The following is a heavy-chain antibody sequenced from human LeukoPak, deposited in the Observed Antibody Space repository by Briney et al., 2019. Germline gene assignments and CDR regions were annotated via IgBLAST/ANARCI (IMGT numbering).Heavy chain of an antibody. Sequence: ASVKVSCKASGGTFSGYAISWVRQAPGQGLEWMGGIIPIFGTANYAQKFQGRVTITADESTSTAYMELSSLRSEDTAVYYCARDSPASGSTLLDYWGQGTLVTVSS. CDR1: GGTFSGYA. D-gene: IGHD3-10*01. V-gene: IGHV1-69*13. CDR2: IIPIFGTA. CDR3: ARDSPASGSTLLDY. J-gene: IGHJ4*02.